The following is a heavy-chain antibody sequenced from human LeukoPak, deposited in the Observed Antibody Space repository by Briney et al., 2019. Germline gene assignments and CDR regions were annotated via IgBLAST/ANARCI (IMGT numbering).Heavy chain of an antibody. CDR2: ISYDGSNK. CDR3: AKGPRGVCRDRLLWFGELLCDGAFDI. V-gene: IGHV3-30*18. CDR1: GFTFSSYG. Sequence: PGGSRRLSCAASGFTFSSYGMHWVRQAPGKGLEWVAVISYDGSNKYYADSVKGRFTISRDNSKNTLYLQMNSLRAEDTAVYYCAKGPRGVCRDRLLWFGELLCDGAFDIWGKGTTVTVSS. D-gene: IGHD3-10*01. J-gene: IGHJ6*04.